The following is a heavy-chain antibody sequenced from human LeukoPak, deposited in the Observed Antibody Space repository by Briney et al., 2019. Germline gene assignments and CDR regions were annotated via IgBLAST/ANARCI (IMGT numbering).Heavy chain of an antibody. CDR1: GYSLTGYW. D-gene: IGHD3-22*01. Sequence: GESLKISCKGSGYSLTGYWIGWVRQMPGKGLEWMGIIYPGDSDTRYSPSFQGQVTISADKSISTAYLQWSSLKASDTAMYYCARLDSSGYYYYGMDVWGQGTTVTVSS. J-gene: IGHJ6*02. CDR2: IYPGDSDT. V-gene: IGHV5-51*01. CDR3: ARLDSSGYYYYGMDV.